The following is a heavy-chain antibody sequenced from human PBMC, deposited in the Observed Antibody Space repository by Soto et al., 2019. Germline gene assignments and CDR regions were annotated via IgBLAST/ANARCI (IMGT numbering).Heavy chain of an antibody. CDR2: IFYSGTT. V-gene: IGHV4-39*01. D-gene: IGHD3-10*01. CDR3: ARDYGSGSWFDP. J-gene: IGHJ5*02. CDR1: GGSITTTTYY. Sequence: QLQLQESGPGLVKPSETLSLTCTVSGGSITTTTYYWAWIRETPGKGLEWIGSIFYSGTTYYSPSLKSRVTISVDTSKIQFSLRLTSVTAADTAVYYCARDYGSGSWFDPWGQGTLVTVSS.